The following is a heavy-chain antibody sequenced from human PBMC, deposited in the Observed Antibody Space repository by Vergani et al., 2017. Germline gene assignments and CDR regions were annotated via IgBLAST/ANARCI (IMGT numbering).Heavy chain of an antibody. CDR1: GYTFTSYD. CDR3: ARESSRGWFDP. CDR2: MNPNSGNT. J-gene: IGHJ5*02. V-gene: IGHV1-8*01. Sequence: QVQLVQSGAEVKKPGASVKVSCKASGYTFTSYDIKWVRQDTGQGLEWMGWMNPNSGNTGYAQKFQGRITMTRNTSISTAYMELSSLIAEDTVVYYCARESSRGWFDPWGQGTLVTVSS.